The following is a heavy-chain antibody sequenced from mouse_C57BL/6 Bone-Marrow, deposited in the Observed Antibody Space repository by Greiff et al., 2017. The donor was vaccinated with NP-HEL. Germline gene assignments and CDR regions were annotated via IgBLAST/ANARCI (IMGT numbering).Heavy chain of an antibody. CDR2: IDPSDSYT. J-gene: IGHJ1*03. V-gene: IGHV1-50*01. Sequence: VQLQQPGAELVKPGASVQLSCKASGYTFTSYWMQWVKQRPGQGLEWIGEIDPSDSYTNYNQKFKGKATLTVDTSSSTAYMQLSSLTSEDSAVYYCASAYYGNYVWYFDVWGTGTTVTVSS. CDR1: GYTFTSYW. D-gene: IGHD2-10*01. CDR3: ASAYYGNYVWYFDV.